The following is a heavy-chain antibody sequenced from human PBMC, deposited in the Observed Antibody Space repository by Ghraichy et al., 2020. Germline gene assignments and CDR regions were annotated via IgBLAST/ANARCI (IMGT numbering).Heavy chain of an antibody. CDR3: ATFDPIKKIVAGFVYGMDV. CDR1: GGTFSNYA. D-gene: IGHD6-19*01. Sequence: SVKVSCKASGGTFSNYAISWVRQAPGQGLEWMGGIVPIFGTANYAQTFQGRVTITADESTSTAYMELSSLRSEDTAVYYCATFDPIKKIVAGFVYGMDVWGQGTTVTVSS. J-gene: IGHJ6*02. V-gene: IGHV1-69*13. CDR2: IVPIFGTA.